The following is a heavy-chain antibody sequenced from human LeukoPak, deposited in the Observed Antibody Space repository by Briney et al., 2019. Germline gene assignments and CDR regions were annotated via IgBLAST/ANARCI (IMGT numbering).Heavy chain of an antibody. CDR1: GYTFTRYY. D-gene: IGHD6-13*01. V-gene: IGHV3-30*18. Sequence: SCKASGYTFTRYYMHWVRQAPGKGLEWVAVISTDGNDKYHADSVKGRFTISRDNSKNTLYLQMNSLRAEDTALYYCAKDIDMAAAAYYFDYWGQGTLVTVSS. J-gene: IGHJ4*02. CDR3: AKDIDMAAAAYYFDY. CDR2: ISTDGNDK.